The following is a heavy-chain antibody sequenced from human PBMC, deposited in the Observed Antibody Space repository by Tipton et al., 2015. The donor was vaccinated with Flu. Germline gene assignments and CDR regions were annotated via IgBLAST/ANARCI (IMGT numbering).Heavy chain of an antibody. V-gene: IGHV3-33*01. CDR3: ARGPGKYGYAFDV. CDR2: IPYDGSDK. J-gene: IGHJ3*01. D-gene: IGHD4-17*01. Sequence: SLRLSCAASGFTFSSYGFRWVRQAPGKGLEWLALIPYDGSDKIYADSVKGRFTFSRDNSKNALYLQMNNLRAEDTAVYYCARGPGKYGYAFDVWGQGAMVTVSS. CDR1: GFTFSSYG.